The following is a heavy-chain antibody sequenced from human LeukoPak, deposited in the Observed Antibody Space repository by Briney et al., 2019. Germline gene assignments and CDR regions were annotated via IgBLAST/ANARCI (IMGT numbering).Heavy chain of an antibody. D-gene: IGHD4-17*01. Sequence: SETLSLTCTVSGGSISSSSYYWGWIRQPPGKGLEWIGSIYHSGSTYYNPSLKSRVTISVDTSKNQFSLKLSSVTAADTAVYYCAREYYGDYAAFDIWGQGTMVIVSS. CDR3: AREYYGDYAAFDI. CDR2: IYHSGST. J-gene: IGHJ3*02. V-gene: IGHV4-39*07. CDR1: GGSISSSSYY.